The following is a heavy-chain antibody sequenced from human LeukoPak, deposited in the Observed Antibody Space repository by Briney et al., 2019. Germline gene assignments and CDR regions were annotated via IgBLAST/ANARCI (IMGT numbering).Heavy chain of an antibody. Sequence: PSETLSLTCTVSGASLSSYYWDWLRQPPGKGLEWIGHISDSGSTNYNPSLKSRVSISLDTSKKQFSLRLRSVTAATSVVYCCATGYYDPSATWGQGILVTVSS. CDR3: ATGYYDPSAT. V-gene: IGHV4-59*01. CDR1: GASLSSYY. CDR2: ISDSGST. D-gene: IGHD1-26*01. J-gene: IGHJ5*02.